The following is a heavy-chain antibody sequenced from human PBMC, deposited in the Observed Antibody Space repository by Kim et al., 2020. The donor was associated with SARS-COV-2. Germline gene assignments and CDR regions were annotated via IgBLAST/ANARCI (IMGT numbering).Heavy chain of an antibody. Sequence: GGSLRLSCAASGFTFTMYSMHWVRQAPGKGLEWVSFISFDGSNTDYADSVKGRFTVSRDSSKNTVFLEMGRLRLEDTALYFCARDRIYASGLGYFDPGGPGTRVTVPS. J-gene: IGHJ4*02. CDR1: GFTFTMYS. V-gene: IGHV3-30*04. CDR3: ARDRIYASGLGYFDP. D-gene: IGHD6-19*01. CDR2: ISFDGSNT.